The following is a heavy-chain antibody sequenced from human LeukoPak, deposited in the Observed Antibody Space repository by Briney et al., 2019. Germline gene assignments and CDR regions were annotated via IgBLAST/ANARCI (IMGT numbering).Heavy chain of an antibody. CDR1: GYSISSGYY. Sequence: SETLSLTCTVSGYSISSGYYWGWIRPPPGKGLEWIGSIYHSGSTYYNPSLKSRVTISVDTSKNQFSLKLSSVTAADTAVYYCAREEVYCSSTSCYNPTVFDYWGQGTLVTVSS. V-gene: IGHV4-38-2*02. D-gene: IGHD2-2*02. J-gene: IGHJ4*02. CDR3: AREEVYCSSTSCYNPTVFDY. CDR2: IYHSGST.